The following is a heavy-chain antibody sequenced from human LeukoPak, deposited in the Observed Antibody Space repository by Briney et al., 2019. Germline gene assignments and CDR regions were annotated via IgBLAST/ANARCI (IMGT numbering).Heavy chain of an antibody. Sequence: PSETLSLTCTVSGGSISSYYWSWIRQPPGKGLEWIGYIYYSGSTNYNPSLKSRVTISVDTSKNQFSLKLSSVTAADTAVYYCARHDSDGSGRVFDYWGQGTLVTVSS. D-gene: IGHD3-10*01. CDR2: IYYSGST. J-gene: IGHJ4*02. V-gene: IGHV4-59*08. CDR3: ARHDSDGSGRVFDY. CDR1: GGSISSYY.